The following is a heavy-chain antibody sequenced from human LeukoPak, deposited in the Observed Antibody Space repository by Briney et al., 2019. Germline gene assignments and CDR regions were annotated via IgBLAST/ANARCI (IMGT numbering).Heavy chain of an antibody. CDR1: GGSISSYY. V-gene: IGHV4-59*08. J-gene: IGHJ6*02. CDR2: IYYSGST. CDR3: ARLDPRRYYYGMDV. D-gene: IGHD3/OR15-3a*01. Sequence: SETLSLTCTVSGGSISSYYWSWIRQPPGKGLEWIGYIYYSGSTNYNPSLKSRVTISVDTSKNQFSLKLSSVTAADTAVYYCARLDPRRYYYGMDVWGQGTTVTVSS.